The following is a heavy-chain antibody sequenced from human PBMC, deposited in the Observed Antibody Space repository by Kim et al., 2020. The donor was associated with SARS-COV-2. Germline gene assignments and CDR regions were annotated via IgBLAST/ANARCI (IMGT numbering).Heavy chain of an antibody. V-gene: IGHV3-30*02. Sequence: VKGRVTISRDNSKNTLYLQMNSLRAEETAVYYCEKDKGPTYSSGWASLDYWGQGTLVTVSS. J-gene: IGHJ4*02. D-gene: IGHD6-19*01. CDR3: EKDKGPTYSSGWASLDY.